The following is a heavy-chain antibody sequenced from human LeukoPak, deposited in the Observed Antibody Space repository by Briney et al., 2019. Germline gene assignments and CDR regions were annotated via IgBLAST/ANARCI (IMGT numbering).Heavy chain of an antibody. D-gene: IGHD4-17*01. V-gene: IGHV4-59*01. CDR3: ARAVNYGDPDYYYYGMDV. CDR1: GGSISSYY. J-gene: IGHJ6*02. Sequence: PSETLSLTCTVSGGSISSYYWSWIRQPPGKGLEWIGYIYYSGSTDYNPSLKSRVTISVDTSKNQFSLKLSSVTAADTAVHYCARAVNYGDPDYYYYGMDVWGQGTTVTVSS. CDR2: IYYSGST.